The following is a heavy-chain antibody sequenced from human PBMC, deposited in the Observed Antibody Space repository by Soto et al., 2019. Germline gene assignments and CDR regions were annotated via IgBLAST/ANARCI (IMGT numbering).Heavy chain of an antibody. J-gene: IGHJ4*02. CDR3: ARDRGDSSFGY. D-gene: IGHD2-21*02. V-gene: IGHV1-46*01. CDR2: INPTTTTT. CDR1: ENTFSTYS. Sequence: ASVKVSCKASENTFSTYSLHWVRQAPGQGLEWMGVINPTTTTTTYAQKFQGRVTMTRDTSTSTVYMELISLISEDTAVYYCARDRGDSSFGYWGQGTLVTVSS.